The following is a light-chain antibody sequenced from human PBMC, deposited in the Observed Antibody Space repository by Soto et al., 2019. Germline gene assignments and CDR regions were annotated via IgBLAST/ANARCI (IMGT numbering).Light chain of an antibody. V-gene: IGKV3-20*01. CDR1: ESVTTY. Sequence: EIVLTQSPATLSLSPGERGTLSCRASESVTTYLAWYQQKPGQAPRLLIYDASNRATGIPDRFSGSGSGTDFTLTISRLEPEDFAVYYRQQYGSSPPTFGQGTKVDIK. CDR2: DAS. CDR3: QQYGSSPPT. J-gene: IGKJ1*01.